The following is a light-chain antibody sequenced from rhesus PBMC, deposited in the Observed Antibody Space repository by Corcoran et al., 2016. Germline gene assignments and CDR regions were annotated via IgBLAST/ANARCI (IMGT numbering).Light chain of an antibody. CDR3: SSSASSNTYI. CDR1: HSDIGGYNL. J-gene: IGLJ1*01. CDR2: EIS. Sequence: QAAPTQSPSVSGSPGQSVTIYCTGPHSDIGGYNLVAWYQQHPDKAPKLMIYEISQRPPGVSDRFSGSKSGNTASLTISGLQADDDAYYYCSSSASSNTYIFGSGTRLTVL. V-gene: IGLV2-13*03.